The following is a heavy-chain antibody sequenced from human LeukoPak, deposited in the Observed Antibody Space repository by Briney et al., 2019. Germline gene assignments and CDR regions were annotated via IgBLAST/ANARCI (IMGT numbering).Heavy chain of an antibody. V-gene: IGHV1-8*01. Sequence: ASVKVSCKASGYTFTSYDINWVRQATGQGLEWMGWMNPNSGNTGYAQKFQGRVTMTRNTSISTAYMELSSLRSGDTAVYYCARARTIAAAGSFGYWGQGTLVTVSS. J-gene: IGHJ4*02. CDR2: MNPNSGNT. CDR3: ARARTIAAAGSFGY. D-gene: IGHD6-13*01. CDR1: GYTFTSYD.